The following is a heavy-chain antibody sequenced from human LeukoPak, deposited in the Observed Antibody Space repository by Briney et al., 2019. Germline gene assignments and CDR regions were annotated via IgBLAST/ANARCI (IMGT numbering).Heavy chain of an antibody. Sequence: ASVKVSCKASGYTFTGYYMHWVRQAPGQGLEWMGWINPNSGGTNYAQKFQGRVTMTRDTSISTAYMELSRLRSDDTAVYYCARDLGAATILLTDYWGQGTLVTVSS. CDR1: GYTFTGYY. J-gene: IGHJ4*02. V-gene: IGHV1-2*02. CDR2: INPNSGGT. D-gene: IGHD5-12*01. CDR3: ARDLGAATILLTDY.